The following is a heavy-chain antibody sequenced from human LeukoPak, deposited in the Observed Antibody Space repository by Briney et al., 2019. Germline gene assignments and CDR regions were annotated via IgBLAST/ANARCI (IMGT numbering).Heavy chain of an antibody. J-gene: IGHJ3*02. Sequence: PGGSLRFSCAASGFTFSSYGMHGVRQAPGKGLEWVAVIRYDGSNKYYADSVKGRFTISRDNSKNTLYLQMNSLRAEDTAVYYCARSLYSSSWYGAFDIWGQGTMVTVSS. CDR1: GFTFSSYG. D-gene: IGHD6-13*01. CDR3: ARSLYSSSWYGAFDI. CDR2: IRYDGSNK. V-gene: IGHV3-33*01.